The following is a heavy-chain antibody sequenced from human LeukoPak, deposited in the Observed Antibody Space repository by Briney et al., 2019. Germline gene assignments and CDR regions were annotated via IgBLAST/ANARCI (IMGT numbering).Heavy chain of an antibody. CDR1: GFTFSSYS. J-gene: IGHJ4*02. Sequence: PGGSLRLSCAASGFTFSSYSMNWVRQAPGKGLEWVSSISPTGTDRYYADSVRGRFTISRDNAKNSMYLQMDSLRDEDTAVYYCATETIGRHYDYWGQGTLLTVSS. V-gene: IGHV3-21*01. CDR3: ATETIGRHYDY. D-gene: IGHD1-14*01. CDR2: ISPTGTDR.